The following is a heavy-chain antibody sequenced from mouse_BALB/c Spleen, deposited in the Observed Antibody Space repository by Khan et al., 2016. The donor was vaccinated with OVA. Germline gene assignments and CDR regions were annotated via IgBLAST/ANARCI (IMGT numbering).Heavy chain of an antibody. V-gene: IGHV9-1*02. D-gene: IGHD6-2*01. CDR3: ARISSYWYSDF. CDR1: GFTFTNYG. Sequence: QIQLVQSGPELKKPGETVKISCKASGFTFTNYGMNWVKQAPGKDLKWMGWINTYTGEPTYGDDFKGRFVLSLETSASTAYLQINNLINEDMATYFCARISSYWYSDFWGAGTTVTVSS. CDR2: INTYTGEP. J-gene: IGHJ1*01.